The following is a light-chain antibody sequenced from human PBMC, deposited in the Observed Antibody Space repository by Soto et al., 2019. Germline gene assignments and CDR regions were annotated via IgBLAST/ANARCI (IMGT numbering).Light chain of an antibody. Sequence: EIEMTQSPGTLSVSPGEGATLSCRASESVSRNLAWYQQRPGQAPRLLIYGASTRATGIPARFSGSGSGTEFTLTISSLQSEDFAVFFCRQYNSWPRTFGQGTKVDIK. CDR3: RQYNSWPRT. CDR1: ESVSRN. V-gene: IGKV3-15*01. J-gene: IGKJ1*01. CDR2: GAS.